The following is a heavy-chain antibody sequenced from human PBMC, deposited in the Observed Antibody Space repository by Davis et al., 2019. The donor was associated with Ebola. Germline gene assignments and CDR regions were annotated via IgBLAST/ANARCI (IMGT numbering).Heavy chain of an antibody. CDR3: ARGGYDSSGHFPCD. Sequence: GESLKISCTASGFIFSSYNMNWVRQAPGKGLEWVSYISSSSGSIYYADSVKGRFTVSRDNAKNSLYLQMNSLRDEDTAVYYCARGGYDSSGHFPCDWGQGTLVTVSS. D-gene: IGHD3-22*01. CDR2: ISSSSGSI. V-gene: IGHV3-48*02. J-gene: IGHJ4*02. CDR1: GFIFSSYN.